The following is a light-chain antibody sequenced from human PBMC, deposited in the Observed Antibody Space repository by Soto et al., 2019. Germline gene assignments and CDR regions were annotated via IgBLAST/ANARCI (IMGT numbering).Light chain of an antibody. V-gene: IGLV1-40*01. CDR2: GNS. Sequence: QSVLTQPPSVSGAPGQRVIISCTGSSSNIGAGYDVHWYQQLPGTAPKLLIYGNSNRPSGVPDRFSGSKSGTSASLAITGLQAEDEADYYCQSYDSSLSGVFGGGTKVTVL. CDR3: QSYDSSLSGV. CDR1: SSNIGAGYD. J-gene: IGLJ3*02.